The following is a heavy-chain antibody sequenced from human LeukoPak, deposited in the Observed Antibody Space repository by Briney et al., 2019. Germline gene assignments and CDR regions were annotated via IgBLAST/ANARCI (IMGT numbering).Heavy chain of an antibody. Sequence: SETLSLTCTVSGGSLSSYYWSWIRQTPGKGLAWTGYIYYSWSTKYNPSLKSRVTISVDTSKNQFSLKLSSVTAADTAVYYCARAIVVVPAAEYYYYMDVWGKGTTVTVSS. CDR1: GGSLSSYY. V-gene: IGHV4-59*01. CDR3: ARAIVVVPAAEYYYYMDV. D-gene: IGHD2-2*01. J-gene: IGHJ6*03. CDR2: IYYSWST.